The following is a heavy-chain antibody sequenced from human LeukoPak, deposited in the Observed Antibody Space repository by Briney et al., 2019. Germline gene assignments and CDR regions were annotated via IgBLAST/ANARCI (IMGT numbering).Heavy chain of an antibody. CDR2: ISDSGSIT. J-gene: IGHJ4*02. D-gene: IGHD1-26*01. CDR3: AALYYPDSF. CDR1: GFTFSSFE. V-gene: IGHV3-48*03. Sequence: PGGSLRLSCAASGFTFSSFEMNWVRQAPGKGLEWVSYISDSGSITNHADSVKGRFTISRDNAKNSLFLQMDSLRAGDTAIYYCAALYYPDSFWGQGSLVTVSS.